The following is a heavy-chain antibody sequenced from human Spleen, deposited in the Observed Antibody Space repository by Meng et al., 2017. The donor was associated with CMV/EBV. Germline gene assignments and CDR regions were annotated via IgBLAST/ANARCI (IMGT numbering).Heavy chain of an antibody. D-gene: IGHD2-21*02. Sequence: SGTLWPWVRRCPGQGLDWIGQIYHSGITSENPSLKSRVTISVDKFKTQFSLKLGSVTAADTAVYYCARIERRRILKYCGSDCSTTDFWGQGTLVTVSS. CDR3: ARIERRRILKYCGSDCSTTDF. CDR1: SGTL. V-gene: IGHV4-4*02. CDR2: IYHSGIT. J-gene: IGHJ4*02.